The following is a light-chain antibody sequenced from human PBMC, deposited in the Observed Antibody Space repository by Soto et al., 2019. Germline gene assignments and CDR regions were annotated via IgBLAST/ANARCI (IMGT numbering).Light chain of an antibody. Sequence: DIQMTQSPSSLSASIGDRVTITCRASQSISSYLNWYQQKPGKAPKLLIYAASILQSGVPSRFSGNGSGTDFTLTISSLQPEDFATYYCQQSYNTPWTFGQGTKVEIK. J-gene: IGKJ1*01. CDR3: QQSYNTPWT. CDR1: QSISSY. CDR2: AAS. V-gene: IGKV1-39*01.